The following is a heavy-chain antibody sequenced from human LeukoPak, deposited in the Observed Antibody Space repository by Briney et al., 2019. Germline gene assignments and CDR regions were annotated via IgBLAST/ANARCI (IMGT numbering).Heavy chain of an antibody. D-gene: IGHD6-19*01. J-gene: IGHJ4*02. CDR2: IYYSGST. V-gene: IGHV4-61*08. CDR1: GGSISSGGYY. Sequence: TLSLTCTVSGGSISSGGYYWSWIRQHPGKGLEWIGYIYYSGSTNYSPSLKSRVTISVDTSKNQFSLRLNSVTAADTAVYYCARIMGSGWYPLDYWGQGTLVTVSS. CDR3: ARIMGSGWYPLDY.